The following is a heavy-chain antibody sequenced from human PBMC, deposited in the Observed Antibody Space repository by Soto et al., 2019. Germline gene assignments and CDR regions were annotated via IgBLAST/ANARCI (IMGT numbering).Heavy chain of an antibody. CDR2: IRGSGGGT. V-gene: IGHV3-23*01. D-gene: IGHD2-2*01. Sequence: EVQLLESGGGLVQPGGSLRLSCTASGFTFSDYAMSWVRQAPGKGLEWVSGIRGSGGGTYYAGSVKGRFTISRDNSKNTLYLQRNSLRAEDTAVYYCAKALGYCSGTSCYGSNYYMDVWGKGTTVTVSS. CDR1: GFTFSDYA. J-gene: IGHJ6*03. CDR3: AKALGYCSGTSCYGSNYYMDV.